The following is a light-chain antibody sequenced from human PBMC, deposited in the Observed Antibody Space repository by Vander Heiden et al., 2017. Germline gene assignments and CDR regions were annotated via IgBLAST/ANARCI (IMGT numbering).Light chain of an antibody. CDR2: DDS. V-gene: IGLV3-21*02. CDR1: NVGSKS. J-gene: IGLJ2*01. Sequence: SYVLPQPPSVSVAPGQRARMTCGGNNVGSKSVHWYQQKPGQAPVLVVYDDSDRPSGIPERFSGSNSGNTATLTISRVEAGDEADYYCQVWDSSSDHVVFGGGTKLTVL. CDR3: QVWDSSSDHVV.